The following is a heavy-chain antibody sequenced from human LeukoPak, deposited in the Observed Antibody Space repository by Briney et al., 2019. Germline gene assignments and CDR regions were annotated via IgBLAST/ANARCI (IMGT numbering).Heavy chain of an antibody. CDR1: GFTFSSYS. V-gene: IGHV3-21*01. J-gene: IGHJ5*02. D-gene: IGHD4-17*01. Sequence: GGSLRLSCAASGFTFSSYSMNWVRQAPGKGLEWVSSISSSSSYIYYADSVKGRFTISRDNAKNSLYLQMSSLRAEDTAVYYCARDDYGDYDGGVGFDPWGQGTLVTVSS. CDR2: ISSSSSYI. CDR3: ARDDYGDYDGGVGFDP.